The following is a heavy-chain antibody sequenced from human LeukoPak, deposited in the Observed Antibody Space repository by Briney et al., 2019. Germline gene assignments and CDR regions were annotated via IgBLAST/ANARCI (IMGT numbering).Heavy chain of an antibody. CDR1: GFTFSSYA. V-gene: IGHV3-23*01. CDR3: AKDLPDGYSYGSEFDY. D-gene: IGHD5-18*01. Sequence: GGSLRLSCAASGFTFSSYAMSWVRQAPGKGLEWVSAISGSGGSTYYTDSVKGRFTISRDNSKNTLYLQMNSLRAEDTAVYYCAKDLPDGYSYGSEFDYWGQGTLVTVSS. CDR2: ISGSGGST. J-gene: IGHJ4*02.